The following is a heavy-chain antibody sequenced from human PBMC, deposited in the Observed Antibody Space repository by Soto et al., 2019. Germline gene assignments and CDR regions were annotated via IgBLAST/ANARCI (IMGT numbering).Heavy chain of an antibody. D-gene: IGHD4-4*01. CDR2: ISFDGSNK. V-gene: IGHV3-30*04. CDR3: ARDVSPHSNPSWFDP. J-gene: IGHJ5*02. CDR1: GFSFRNSA. Sequence: QVQLVESGGGVVQPGRSLRLSCAASGFSFRNSAMHWVRQAPGKGLEWVAMISFDGSNKYYADSVRGRFTISRDNPMNTLYLQMNSLRAEDTAVYFCARDVSPHSNPSWFDPGGQGTLVAVSS.